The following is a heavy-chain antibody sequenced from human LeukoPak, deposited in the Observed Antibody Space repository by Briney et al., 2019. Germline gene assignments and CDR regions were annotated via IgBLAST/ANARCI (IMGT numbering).Heavy chain of an antibody. V-gene: IGHV1-69*04. CDR3: ARDHTTPYYYYGMDV. D-gene: IGHD1-26*01. J-gene: IGHJ6*02. CDR2: IIPILGIA. Sequence: SVKVSCKASGGTFSSYAISWVRQASGQGLEWMGRIIPILGIANYAQKFQGRVTITADKSTSTAYMELSSLRSEDTAVYYCARDHTTPYYYYGMDVWGQGTTVTVSS. CDR1: GGTFSSYA.